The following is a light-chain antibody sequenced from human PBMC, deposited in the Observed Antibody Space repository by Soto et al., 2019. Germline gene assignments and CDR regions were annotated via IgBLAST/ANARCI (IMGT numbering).Light chain of an antibody. V-gene: IGLV2-14*01. CDR2: DVS. J-gene: IGLJ2*01. CDR3: SSYTSSSTYVL. CDR1: GSDVGGYNY. Sequence: QSVLTQPASVSGSPGQSITISCTGTGSDVGGYNYVSWYQQHPGKAPKLMIFDVSNRPSGVSNRFSGSKSGNTASLTISGLHPEDEADYYCSSYTSSSTYVLFGGGTKLTVL.